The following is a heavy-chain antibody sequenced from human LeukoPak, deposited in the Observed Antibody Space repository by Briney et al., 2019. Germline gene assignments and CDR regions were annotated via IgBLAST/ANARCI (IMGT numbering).Heavy chain of an antibody. CDR3: ARLPSYYDILTGYYKDSSGWYFDY. CDR2: IYPGDSDT. J-gene: IGHJ4*02. D-gene: IGHD3-9*01. Sequence: GESLKISCKASGYSFTTHWIGWVRQMPGKGLEWMGIIYPGDSDTRYSPSFQGHVTISADKSISTAYLQWSSLKASDTAMYYCARLPSYYDILTGYYKDSSGWYFDYWGQGTLVTVSS. V-gene: IGHV5-51*01. CDR1: GYSFTTHW.